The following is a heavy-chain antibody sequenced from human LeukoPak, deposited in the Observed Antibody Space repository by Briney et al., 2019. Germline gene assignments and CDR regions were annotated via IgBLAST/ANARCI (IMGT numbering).Heavy chain of an antibody. V-gene: IGHV4-59*08. D-gene: IGHD2-2*01. CDR3: ARHLGHQLLSDY. CDR2: IYYSGST. J-gene: IGHJ4*02. Sequence: SSETLSLTCTVSGGSISSYYWSWIRQPPGKGREWIGYIYYSGSTSYNPSLKSRVTISVDTSKNQFSLKLSSVTAADTAVYYCARHLGHQLLSDYWGQGTLVTVSS. CDR1: GGSISSYY.